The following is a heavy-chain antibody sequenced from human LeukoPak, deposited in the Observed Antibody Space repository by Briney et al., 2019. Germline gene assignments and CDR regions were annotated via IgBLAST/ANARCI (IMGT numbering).Heavy chain of an antibody. Sequence: PGGSLRLSCAGSGFFFSSYWMSWVRQAPGKGLEGVANIKRDGSEKSYVDSVKGRFTISRDNLKNSLFLQMNSLRVEDTAVYFCARGPQSDFGDLHSHFDYWGQGSLVTVSS. V-gene: IGHV3-7*01. CDR2: IKRDGSEK. D-gene: IGHD4-17*01. CDR1: GFFFSSYW. CDR3: ARGPQSDFGDLHSHFDY. J-gene: IGHJ4*02.